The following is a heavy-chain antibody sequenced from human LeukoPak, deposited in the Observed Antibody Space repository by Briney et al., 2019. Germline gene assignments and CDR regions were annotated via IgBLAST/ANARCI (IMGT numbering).Heavy chain of an antibody. V-gene: IGHV4-30-2*01. CDR3: ARGDSSGWPFDY. D-gene: IGHD6-19*01. J-gene: IGHJ4*02. CDR1: GGSISSGGYY. CDR2: IYHSGST. Sequence: SQTLSLTCTVSGGSISSGGYYWSWIRQPPGKGLEWIGYIYHSGSTYYNPSLKSRVTISVDTSKNQFSLKLSSVTAADTAVYYCARGDSSGWPFDYWGQGTLVTVSS.